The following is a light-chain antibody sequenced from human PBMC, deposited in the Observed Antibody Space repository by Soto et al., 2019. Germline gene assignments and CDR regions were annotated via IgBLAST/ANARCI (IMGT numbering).Light chain of an antibody. J-gene: IGKJ5*01. CDR3: KQRSSWPRIT. V-gene: IGKV3-11*01. CDR1: QSVRSY. Sequence: ESMLTQPPATLSLSPGERATLSCRASQSVRSYFAWYQQKPGQAPRLLIYDASNRAPGIPARFSGSGSGTNFTPTISRLEPDDFAVYYCKQRSSWPRITFGQGTRLDIK. CDR2: DAS.